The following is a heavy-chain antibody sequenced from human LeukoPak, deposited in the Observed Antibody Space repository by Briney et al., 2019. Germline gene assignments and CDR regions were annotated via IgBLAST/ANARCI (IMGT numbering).Heavy chain of an antibody. D-gene: IGHD3-22*01. CDR2: IYTSGST. CDR1: GGSISSYY. CDR3: ARDAYDSSGCWAFDI. Sequence: SETLSLTCTVSGGSISSYYWSWIRQPAGKGLEWIGRIYTSGSTNYNPSLKSRVTMSVDTSKNQFSLKLSSVTAADTAVYYCARDAYDSSGCWAFDIWGQGTMVTVSS. J-gene: IGHJ3*02. V-gene: IGHV4-4*07.